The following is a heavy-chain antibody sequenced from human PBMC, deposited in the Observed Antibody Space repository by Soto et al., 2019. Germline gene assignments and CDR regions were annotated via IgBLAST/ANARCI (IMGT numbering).Heavy chain of an antibody. J-gene: IGHJ4*02. CDR2: ITDSGSDT. V-gene: IGHV3-23*01. CDR1: GFTFNNYG. CDR3: AKLGSSSWSPHYYFDY. D-gene: IGHD2-2*01. Sequence: GGSLRLSCAASGFTFNNYGMGWVRQAPGKGLEWVSAITDSGSDTYYVDSVKGRFTISRDNSKNTLYLQMNSLRAEDTAVYYCAKLGSSSWSPHYYFDYWGQGTLVTVSS.